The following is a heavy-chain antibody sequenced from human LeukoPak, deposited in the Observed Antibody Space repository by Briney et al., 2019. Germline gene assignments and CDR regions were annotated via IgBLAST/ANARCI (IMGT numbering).Heavy chain of an antibody. CDR3: AKDGNPYSSSWSSFDY. D-gene: IGHD6-13*01. J-gene: IGHJ4*02. Sequence: GGSLRLSCAASGFTFDDYAMHWVRQAPGKGLEWVAGISCNSGSIGYADSVKGRFTISRDNAKNSLYLQMNSLSAEDMALYYCAKDGNPYSSSWSSFDYWGQGTLVTVSS. CDR1: GFTFDDYA. V-gene: IGHV3-9*03. CDR2: ISCNSGSI.